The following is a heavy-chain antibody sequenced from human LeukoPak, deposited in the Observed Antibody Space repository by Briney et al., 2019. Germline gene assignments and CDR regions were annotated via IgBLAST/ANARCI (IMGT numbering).Heavy chain of an antibody. J-gene: IGHJ6*03. CDR2: ISAYNGNT. CDR1: GYTFTSYG. Sequence: ASVKVSCKASGYTFTSYGISWVRQAPRQGLEWMGWISAYNGNTNYAQKLQGRVTMTTDTSTGTAYMELRSLRSDDTAVYYCARTGALAKYCSGGSCYSHYYYYMDVWGKGTTVTVSS. CDR3: ARTGALAKYCSGGSCYSHYYYYMDV. D-gene: IGHD2-15*01. V-gene: IGHV1-18*01.